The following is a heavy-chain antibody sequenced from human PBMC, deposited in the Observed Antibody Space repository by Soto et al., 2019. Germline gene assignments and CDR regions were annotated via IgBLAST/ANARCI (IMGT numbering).Heavy chain of an antibody. CDR2: IYYSGST. Sequence: QVQLQESGPGLVKPSQTLSLTCTVSGGSISSGDYYWSWIRQPPEKGLEWIGYIYYSGSTYYNPSLKSRVTISVDTSKNQFSLKLSSVTAADTAAYYCARLTPGYSSGWFIDYWGQGTLVTVSS. V-gene: IGHV4-30-4*01. J-gene: IGHJ4*02. CDR3: ARLTPGYSSGWFIDY. CDR1: GGSISSGDYY. D-gene: IGHD6-19*01.